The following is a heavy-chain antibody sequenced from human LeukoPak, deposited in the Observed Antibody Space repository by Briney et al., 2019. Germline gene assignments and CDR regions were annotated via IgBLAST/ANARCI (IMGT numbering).Heavy chain of an antibody. CDR3: ASFVDTAMVNYLDY. Sequence: GGSLRLSCAASGFTVSSNYMSWVRQAPGKGLEWASVIYSGGSTYYADSVKGRFTISRDNAKNSLYLQMNSLRAEDTAVYYCASFVDTAMVNYLDYWGQGTLVTVSS. CDR2: IYSGGST. D-gene: IGHD5-18*01. V-gene: IGHV3-66*01. J-gene: IGHJ4*02. CDR1: GFTVSSNY.